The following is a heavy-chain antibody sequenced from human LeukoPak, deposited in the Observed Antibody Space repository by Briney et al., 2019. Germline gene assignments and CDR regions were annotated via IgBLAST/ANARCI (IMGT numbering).Heavy chain of an antibody. D-gene: IGHD3-9*01. V-gene: IGHV3-23*01. CDR1: GFTFSRYG. CDR2: ISGGGGDT. CDR3: AKDGDYDILTGWSYTLYYLDY. J-gene: IGHJ4*02. Sequence: GGSLRLSCAASGFTFSRYGMSWVRQAPGKGLEWVSAISGGGGDTYYADSARGRFTISRDNSKNTLYLQMNSLRAEDTAVYYCAKDGDYDILTGWSYTLYYLDYWGQGTLVTVSS.